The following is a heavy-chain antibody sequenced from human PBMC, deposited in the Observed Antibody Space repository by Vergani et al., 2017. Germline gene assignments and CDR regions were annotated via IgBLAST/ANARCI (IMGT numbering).Heavy chain of an antibody. D-gene: IGHD3-10*01. CDR2: FHHTGMT. J-gene: IGHJ5*02. V-gene: IGHV4-38-2*02. CDR3: ARHCGSGNFYHLLDA. Sequence: QVQLQESGPGLVKPSETLSLTCTVSNYSISRGYFWGWIRRPPGKGLEWIASFHHTGMTYHNPSLKSRVTISVDTSKSLISVKLDSVTAADTALYYCARHCGSGNFYHLLDAWGQGTLVTVSS. CDR1: NYSISRGYF.